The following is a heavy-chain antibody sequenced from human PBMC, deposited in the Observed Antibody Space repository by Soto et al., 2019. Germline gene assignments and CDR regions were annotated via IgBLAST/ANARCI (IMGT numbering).Heavy chain of an antibody. D-gene: IGHD5-18*01. CDR3: ASLIPYSYGYELGYYYGMDV. CDR2: IIPIFGTA. V-gene: IGHV1-69*12. Sequence: QVQLVQSGAEVKKPGSSVKVSCKASGGTFSSYAISWVRQAPGQGLEWMGGIIPIFGTANYAQKFQGRVTITADESTSTADMELSSLRSEDTAVYYCASLIPYSYGYELGYYYGMDVWGQGTTVTVSS. CDR1: GGTFSSYA. J-gene: IGHJ6*02.